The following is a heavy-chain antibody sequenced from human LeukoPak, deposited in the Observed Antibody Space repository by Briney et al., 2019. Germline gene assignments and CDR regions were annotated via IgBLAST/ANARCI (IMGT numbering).Heavy chain of an antibody. CDR1: GFTFDYYW. Sequence: GGSLRLSCAASGFTFDYYWMHWVRQAPGKGLVWVSRIHSDGSSTTYADSVKGRFTISRDNAKNTVDLQMSSLRVDDTAVYYCVRGGVGCFDLWGRGTLVTVSS. J-gene: IGHJ2*01. CDR2: IHSDGSST. D-gene: IGHD2-8*02. CDR3: VRGGVGCFDL. V-gene: IGHV3-74*01.